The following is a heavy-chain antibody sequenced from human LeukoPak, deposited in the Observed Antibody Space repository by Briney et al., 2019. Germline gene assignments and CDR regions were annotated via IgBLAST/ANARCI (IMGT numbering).Heavy chain of an antibody. J-gene: IGHJ4*02. CDR2: INPNSGGT. D-gene: IGHD3-3*01. Sequence: AASVKVSCKASGYTFTGYYMHWVRQAPGQGLEWMGWINPNSGGTNYAQKLQGRVTMTTDTSTSTAYMELRSLRSDDTAVYYCARETFARTYYDFWSGYYTIDYWGQGTLVTVSS. V-gene: IGHV1-2*02. CDR3: ARETFARTYYDFWSGYYTIDY. CDR1: GYTFTGYY.